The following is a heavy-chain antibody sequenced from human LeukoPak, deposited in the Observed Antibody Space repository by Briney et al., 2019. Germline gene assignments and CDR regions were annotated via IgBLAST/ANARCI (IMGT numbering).Heavy chain of an antibody. Sequence: GGSLRLSCAASGFTFSSYSMNWVRQAPGKGLEWVSSISSSSSYIYYADSVKGRFTISRDNAKNSLYLQMNSLRAEDTAVYYCARATSDSYYDILTGGGWGAYYYYMDVWGKGTTVTISS. J-gene: IGHJ6*03. CDR1: GFTFSSYS. V-gene: IGHV3-21*04. CDR2: ISSSSSYI. D-gene: IGHD3-9*01. CDR3: ARATSDSYYDILTGGGWGAYYYYMDV.